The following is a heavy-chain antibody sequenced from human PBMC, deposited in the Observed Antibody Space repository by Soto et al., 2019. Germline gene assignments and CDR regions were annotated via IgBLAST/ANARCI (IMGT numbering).Heavy chain of an antibody. CDR2: IYTSGST. J-gene: IGHJ6*02. D-gene: IGHD2-2*01. V-gene: IGHV4-4*07. CDR3: ALEWVVGVPAATHYYYYGMDV. CDR1: GGSISSYY. Sequence: QVQLQESGPGLVKPSETLSLTCTVSGGSISSYYWSWIRQPAGKGLEWIGRIYTSGSTNYNPSLKSRVTMSVDTSKSQFSLKLSSVTAADTAVYYCALEWVVGVPAATHYYYYGMDVWVQGTTVTVSS.